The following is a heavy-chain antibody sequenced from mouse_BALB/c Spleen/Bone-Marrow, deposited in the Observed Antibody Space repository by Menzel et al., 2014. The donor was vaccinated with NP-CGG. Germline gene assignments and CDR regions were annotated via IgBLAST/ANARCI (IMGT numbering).Heavy chain of an antibody. V-gene: IGHV5-17*02. J-gene: IGHJ2*01. CDR2: ISSGSSTI. CDR1: GFTFSSFG. Sequence: EVKLMESGGGLVQPGGSRKLSCAASGFTFSSFGMHWVRQAPEKGLEWVAYISSGSSTIYYADTVKGRFTISRDNPKNTLFRQMTSLRSEDTAMYYCASSPYGYFDYWGQGTTLTVSS. D-gene: IGHD1-1*01. CDR3: ASSPYGYFDY.